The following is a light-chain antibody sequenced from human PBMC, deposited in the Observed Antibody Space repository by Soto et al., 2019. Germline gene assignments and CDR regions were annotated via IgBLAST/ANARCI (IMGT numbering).Light chain of an antibody. CDR1: QSFSSY. CDR2: DAS. V-gene: IGKV3-11*01. Sequence: ETVLTQSPATLSLSPGERATLSCRASQSFSSYLAWYQQKPGQAPRLLIYDASNRATGIPARFSGSGSGTDFTLTISSLEPEDFAVYYCHQRSNWQTFGGGTKIEIK. CDR3: HQRSNWQT. J-gene: IGKJ4*01.